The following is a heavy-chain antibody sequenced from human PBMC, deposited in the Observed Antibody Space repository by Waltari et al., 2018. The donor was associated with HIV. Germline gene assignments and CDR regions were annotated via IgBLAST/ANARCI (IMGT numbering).Heavy chain of an antibody. D-gene: IGHD2-2*01. J-gene: IGHJ6*02. Sequence: EVQLVESGGGLVQPGGSLRLSCAASGFTVSSNFMSWVRQAPGKGLEWGSLIYGVVGTDYADSVKGKFTISRDNSNNTLYLQMNSLRAEDTAVYYCARVPRCPYGMDVWGQGTTVTVSS. V-gene: IGHV3-66*01. CDR1: GFTVSSNF. CDR3: ARVPRCPYGMDV. CDR2: IYGVVGT.